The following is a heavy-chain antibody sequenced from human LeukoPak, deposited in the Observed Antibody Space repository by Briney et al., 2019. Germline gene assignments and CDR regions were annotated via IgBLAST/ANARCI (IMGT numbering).Heavy chain of an antibody. J-gene: IGHJ2*01. CDR3: ARGDWHWYLDL. CDR1: GYTFTSYA. Sequence: ASVKVSCKTSGYTFTSYAVHWVRQAPGQGLEWMGCINGGSGHARYSERFQDRVTITRDTSTNTAYLDLRSLRSQDTAVYYCARGDWHWYLDLWGRGTLVTVSS. CDR2: INGGSGHA. D-gene: IGHD3-9*01. V-gene: IGHV1-3*01.